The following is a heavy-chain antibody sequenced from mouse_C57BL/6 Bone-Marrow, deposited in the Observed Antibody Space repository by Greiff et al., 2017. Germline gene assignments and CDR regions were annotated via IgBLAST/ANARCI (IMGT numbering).Heavy chain of an antibody. CDR2: INPSSGYT. V-gene: IGHV1-4*01. Sequence: QVQLQQSGAELARPGASVKMSCKASGYTFTSYTMHWVKQRPGQGLEWIGYINPSSGYTKYNQKFKDKATLTADKSSSTAYMQLGNLTSEDSAVYYWSRGGPKGVFDYWGQGTTLTVSS. CDR1: GYTFTSYT. J-gene: IGHJ2*01. CDR3: SRGGPKGVFDY.